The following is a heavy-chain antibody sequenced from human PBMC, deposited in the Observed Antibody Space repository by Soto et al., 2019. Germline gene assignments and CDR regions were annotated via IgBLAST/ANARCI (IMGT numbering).Heavy chain of an antibody. CDR1: GYTFTTYG. J-gene: IGHJ4*02. Sequence: QVQLLQSGAEVKKPGASVKVSCKASGYTFTTYGISWLQQAPGQGLEWMGWISPYTGNTNYAQKLQGRVTMTTDTSTSTAYMGVRRLRSDDTAVYSCAREGWELLDYWGQGTLVTVSS. CDR3: AREGWELLDY. V-gene: IGHV1-18*01. D-gene: IGHD1-26*01. CDR2: ISPYTGNT.